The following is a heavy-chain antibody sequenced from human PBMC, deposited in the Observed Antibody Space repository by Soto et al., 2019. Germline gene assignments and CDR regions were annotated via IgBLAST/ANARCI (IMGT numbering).Heavy chain of an antibody. CDR1: GGSFSGYY. Sequence: SETLSLTCAVYGGSFSGYYWSWIRQPPGKGLEWIGEINHSGSTNYNPSLKSRVTISVDTSKNQFSLKLSSVTAADTAVYYCARGTNVFLSGYYPAPTRFDPWGQGTLVTVSS. J-gene: IGHJ5*02. CDR3: ARGTNVFLSGYYPAPTRFDP. D-gene: IGHD3-3*01. CDR2: INHSGST. V-gene: IGHV4-34*01.